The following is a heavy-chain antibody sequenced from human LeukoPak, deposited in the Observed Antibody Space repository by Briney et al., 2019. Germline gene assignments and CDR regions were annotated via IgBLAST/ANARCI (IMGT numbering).Heavy chain of an antibody. CDR1: GYTFTSYG. V-gene: IGHV1-2*02. J-gene: IGHJ4*02. D-gene: IGHD5-18*01. Sequence: ASVKVSCKASGYTFTSYGISWVRPAPGQGLEWMGRINPKTGGRVYVQKFRGRVTMTRDTSITTAYMELSSLRSDDTAVYYCAREGYTYGLGYYFDFWGQGTLVTVSS. CDR2: INPKTGGR. CDR3: AREGYTYGLGYYFDF.